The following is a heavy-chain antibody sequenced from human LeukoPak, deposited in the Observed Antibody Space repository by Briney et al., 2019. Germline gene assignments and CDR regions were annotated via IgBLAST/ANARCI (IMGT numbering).Heavy chain of an antibody. J-gene: IGHJ4*02. D-gene: IGHD3-10*01. CDR1: GGSISSSSYY. CDR2: IYYSGST. CDR3: ARGYGDTDY. V-gene: IGHV4-39*07. Sequence: PSETLSLTCTVSGGSISSSSYYWGWIRQPPGKGLEWIGSIYYSGSTYYNPSLKSRVTISVDTSKNQFSLKLSSVTAADTAVYYCARGYGDTDYWGQGTLVTVSS.